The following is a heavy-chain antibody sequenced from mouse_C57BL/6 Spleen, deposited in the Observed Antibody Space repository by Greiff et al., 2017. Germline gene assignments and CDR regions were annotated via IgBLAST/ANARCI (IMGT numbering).Heavy chain of an antibody. J-gene: IGHJ1*03. CDR2: IDPNSGGT. Sequence: QVQLQQPGAELVKPGASVKLSCKASGYTFTSYWMHWVKQRPGRGLEWIGRIDPNSGGTKYNEKFKSKATLTVDKPSSPAYMQLSSLTSEDSAVYYCARPPITTVVDWYFDGWGTGTTVTVSS. D-gene: IGHD1-1*01. CDR1: GYTFTSYW. V-gene: IGHV1-72*01. CDR3: ARPPITTVVDWYFDG.